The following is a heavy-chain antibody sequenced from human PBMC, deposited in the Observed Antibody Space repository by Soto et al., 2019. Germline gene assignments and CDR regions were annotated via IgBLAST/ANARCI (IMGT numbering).Heavy chain of an antibody. CDR1: GGTFSRHA. D-gene: IGHD3-22*01. Sequence: QVQLVHSGAEVRKPVSSVKVSCKASGGTFSRHAISWVRQDPGQGLEWMGGIIPIFGTANHAQKFQGRVTIIADESTSTVYMELSSLRSEDTAMYYCARGWGYDSNDYYYAYWGQGPLVIVSS. V-gene: IGHV1-69*01. J-gene: IGHJ4*02. CDR2: IIPIFGTA. CDR3: ARGWGYDSNDYYYAY.